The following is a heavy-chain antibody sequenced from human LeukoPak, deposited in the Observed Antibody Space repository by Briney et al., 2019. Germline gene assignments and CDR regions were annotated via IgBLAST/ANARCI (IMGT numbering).Heavy chain of an antibody. Sequence: GGSLRLSCAASGFTFSSYAMSWVRQAPGKGLEWVSAISGSGGSTYYADSVKGRFTISRDNSKNTLYLQMNSLRAEDTAVYYCAKDCLRGSGSYYYYYMDVWGKGTTVTVSS. CDR3: AKDCLRGSGSYYYYYMDV. V-gene: IGHV3-23*01. CDR2: ISGSGGST. J-gene: IGHJ6*03. CDR1: GFTFSSYA. D-gene: IGHD3-10*01.